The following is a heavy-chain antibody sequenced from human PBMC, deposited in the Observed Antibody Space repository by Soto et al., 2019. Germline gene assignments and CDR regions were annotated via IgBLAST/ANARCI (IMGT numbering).Heavy chain of an antibody. CDR1: GFTFSSYS. J-gene: IGHJ5*02. CDR2: ISSSGTII. V-gene: IGHV3-21*01. D-gene: IGHD3-22*01. Sequence: EVQLVESGGGLVKPGGSLRLSCAASGFTFSSYSMNWVRQAPGKGLEWVSSISSSGTIIYYADSVKGRFTISRDNAKNSLYLQMNSLGAEDTAGYYCARGVLYYYDSSGYPHWFDPWGQGTLVIVSS. CDR3: ARGVLYYYDSSGYPHWFDP.